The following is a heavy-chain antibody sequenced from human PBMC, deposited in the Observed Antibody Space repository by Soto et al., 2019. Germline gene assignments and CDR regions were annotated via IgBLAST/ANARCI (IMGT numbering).Heavy chain of an antibody. CDR2: INHSGST. Sequence: SETLSLTCAVYGGSFSGYYWSWIRQPPGKGLEWIGEINHSGSTNYNPSLKSRVTISVDTSKNQFSLKLSSVTAADTAVYYCARVVLWFGELLSASNWFDPWGQGTLVTVSS. CDR1: GGSFSGYY. CDR3: ARVVLWFGELLSASNWFDP. J-gene: IGHJ5*02. V-gene: IGHV4-34*01. D-gene: IGHD3-10*01.